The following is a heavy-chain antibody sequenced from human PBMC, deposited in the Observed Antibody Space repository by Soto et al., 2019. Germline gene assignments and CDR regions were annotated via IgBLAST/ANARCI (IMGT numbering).Heavy chain of an antibody. CDR3: ARDLNGDFYY. Sequence: ASVKVSFKASGSTFITYGMIWVRQAPGQGLEWMGWISADNGNTKYVQKFQGRVTMTTDTSTSTAYMELRSLTSDDTAVYYCARDLNGDFYYWGQGTVVTVSS. D-gene: IGHD7-27*01. CDR1: GSTFITYG. V-gene: IGHV1-18*01. CDR2: ISADNGNT. J-gene: IGHJ4*02.